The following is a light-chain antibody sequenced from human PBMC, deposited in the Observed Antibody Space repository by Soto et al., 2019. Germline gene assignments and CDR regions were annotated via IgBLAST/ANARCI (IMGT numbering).Light chain of an antibody. CDR1: SSDVANYNY. Sequence: QSALTQPRSVSGSPGQSVTISCTRISSDVANYNYVSWYQQHPGKAPKLLIYDVNKRPSGVPYRFSGSKSGNTASLTISGLQADDEVDYYCCSYAGTYTRVFGTGTKVTVL. V-gene: IGLV2-11*01. J-gene: IGLJ1*01. CDR2: DVN. CDR3: CSYAGTYTRV.